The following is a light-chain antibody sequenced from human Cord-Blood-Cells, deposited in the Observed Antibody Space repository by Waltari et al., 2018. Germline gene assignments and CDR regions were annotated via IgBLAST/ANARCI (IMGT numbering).Light chain of an antibody. V-gene: IGKV1-5*01. CDR1: QSLSSW. Sequence: DIQITKSPSTLSVSVGDRVTITCRASQSLSSWLAWYQQKPGKAPKLLIYDASRLESGVPSRFSGSGAGTEFTLTISSLQPDDFATYYCQQYNSYSWTFGQGTKVESK. CDR2: DAS. CDR3: QQYNSYSWT. J-gene: IGKJ1*01.